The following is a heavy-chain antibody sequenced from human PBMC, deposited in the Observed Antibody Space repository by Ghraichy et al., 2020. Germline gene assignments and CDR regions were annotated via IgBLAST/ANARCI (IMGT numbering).Heavy chain of an antibody. Sequence: SETLSLTCAVYGGSFSGYYWSWIRQPPGKGLEWIGYIYHSGSTYYNPSLKSRVTISVDRSKNQFSLKLSSVTAADTAVYYCARFGAVLDYWGQGTLVTVSS. J-gene: IGHJ4*02. V-gene: IGHV4-34*01. D-gene: IGHD3-10*01. CDR1: GGSFSGYY. CDR3: ARFGAVLDY. CDR2: IYHSGST.